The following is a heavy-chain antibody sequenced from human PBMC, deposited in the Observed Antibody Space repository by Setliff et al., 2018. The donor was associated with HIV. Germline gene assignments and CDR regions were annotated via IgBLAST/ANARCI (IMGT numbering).Heavy chain of an antibody. CDR2: INPNSGGT. CDR1: GYTFTGYY. J-gene: IGHJ6*03. Sequence: ASVKVSCKASGYTFTGYYMHWVRQAPGQGLEWMGRINPNSGGTNYAQKFQGRVTMTRDTSISTAYMELSRLRSDDTAVYYCARQGGHSSSSGTSYYYYYMDVWGKGTTVTVSS. D-gene: IGHD6-6*01. CDR3: ARQGGHSSSSGTSYYYYYMDV. V-gene: IGHV1-2*06.